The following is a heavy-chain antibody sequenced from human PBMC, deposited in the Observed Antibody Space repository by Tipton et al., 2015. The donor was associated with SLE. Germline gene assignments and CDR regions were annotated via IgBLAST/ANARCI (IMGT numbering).Heavy chain of an antibody. CDR2: LSSSGGRT. V-gene: IGHV3-64*02. J-gene: IGHJ4*02. CDR3: ARGGPWGSCNYLRCHYFDY. D-gene: IGHD2-15*01. CDR1: GFTFSRYA. Sequence: SLRLSCATSGFTFSRYALHWVRQAPGKGLEYVSGLSSSGGRTYYADSVKGRFTISRDNSTNTLYLQMGSLRTEDMAVYYCARGGPWGSCNYLRCHYFDYWGLGTLVTVSS.